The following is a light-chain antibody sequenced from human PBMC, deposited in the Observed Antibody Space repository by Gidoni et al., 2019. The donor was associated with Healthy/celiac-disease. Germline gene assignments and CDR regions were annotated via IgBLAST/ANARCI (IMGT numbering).Light chain of an antibody. CDR2: GAS. CDR1: QSVSSSY. Sequence: EIVLTQSPGTLSLSPGERATLSCRASQSVSSSYLACDQQKPGQAPRLLIYGASSRATGIPDRFSGCGSGTDFTLTISRLEPEDFAVSYCQQYGSSPHTFGGGTKVEIK. CDR3: QQYGSSPHT. J-gene: IGKJ4*01. V-gene: IGKV3-20*01.